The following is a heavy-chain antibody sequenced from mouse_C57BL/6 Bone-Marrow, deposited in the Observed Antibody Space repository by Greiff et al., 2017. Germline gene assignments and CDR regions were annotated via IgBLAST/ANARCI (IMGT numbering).Heavy chain of an antibody. J-gene: IGHJ4*01. CDR3: ARFHYDYDGYYAMDY. V-gene: IGHV1-69*01. CDR2: IDPSDSYT. Sequence: QVQLQQPGAELVMPGASVKLSCKASGYTFTSYWLHWVKQRPGQGLEWIGEIDPSDSYTNYNQKLKGKSTLTVDKSSSTADMQLSSLTSEDSAVYYCARFHYDYDGYYAMDYWGQGTSVTVSS. D-gene: IGHD2-4*01. CDR1: GYTFTSYW.